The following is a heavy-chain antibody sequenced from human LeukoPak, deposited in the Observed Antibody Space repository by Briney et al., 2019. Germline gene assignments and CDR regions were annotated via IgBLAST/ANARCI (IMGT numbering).Heavy chain of an antibody. J-gene: IGHJ4*02. D-gene: IGHD5-12*01. CDR1: GFSFSSYA. CDR3: AKSGYGDSEGY. CDR2: ISGSDGST. V-gene: IGHV3-23*01. Sequence: GGSLRLSCAASGFSFSSYAMSWVRQAPGKGLEWVSGISGSDGSTYYADSVKGRFTISRDNSKNTLYLQMNSLRAEDTAVYYCAKSGYGDSEGYWGQGTLVTVSS.